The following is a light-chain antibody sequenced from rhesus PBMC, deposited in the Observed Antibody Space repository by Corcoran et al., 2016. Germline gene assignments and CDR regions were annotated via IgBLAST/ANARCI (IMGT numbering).Light chain of an antibody. CDR2: EAS. Sequence: DIQMTQSPSSLSASVGDRVTITCRASQGITNDLAWYQQKPGETPKLLSYEASSLQSGIPSRFRGSGSGTDFTLTISSLQSEDFATYYCQRYCSTPFSFGQGTKVEIK. V-gene: IGKV1-22*01. CDR3: QRYCSTPFS. CDR1: QGITND. J-gene: IGKJ2*01.